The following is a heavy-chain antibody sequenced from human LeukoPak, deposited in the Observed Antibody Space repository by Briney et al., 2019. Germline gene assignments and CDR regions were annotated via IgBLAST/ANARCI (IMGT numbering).Heavy chain of an antibody. CDR3: SRGRNYYDSSGYDY. J-gene: IGHJ4*02. CDR2: ISSSGSTI. V-gene: IGHV3-11*01. D-gene: IGHD3-22*01. Sequence: GGSLRPSCAASGLTFRDFYMSWIRQAPGKGLEWVSYISSSGSTIYYGDSVRGRFTISRDNAKNSLYLQMNSLRAEDTALYYCSRGRNYYDSSGYDYWGQGTLVTVSS. CDR1: GLTFRDFY.